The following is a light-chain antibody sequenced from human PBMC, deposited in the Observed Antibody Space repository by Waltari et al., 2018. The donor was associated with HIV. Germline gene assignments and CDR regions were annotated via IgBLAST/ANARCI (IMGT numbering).Light chain of an antibody. V-gene: IGLV1-47*01. CDR1: WSSIGSNY. J-gene: IGLJ3*02. Sequence: QSVLTQPPSASGTPAPSVTMSCSGSWSSIGSNYVFWYQQLPGTAPKLLIYRNNQRPSGVPDRFSGSKSGTSASLAISGLRSEDEADYYCAAWDDSLRVWVFGGGTNLAVL. CDR2: RNN. CDR3: AAWDDSLRVWV.